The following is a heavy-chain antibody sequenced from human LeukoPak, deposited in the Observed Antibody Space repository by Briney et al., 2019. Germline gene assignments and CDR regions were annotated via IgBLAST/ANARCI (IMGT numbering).Heavy chain of an antibody. V-gene: IGHV3-13*01. Sequence: GGSLRLSCAASGFTFSSYDMHWVRQATGKGLEWVSAIGTAGDTYYPGSVKGRFTISRENAKNSLYLQMNSLRAGDTAVYYCARVGRSVSPFDYWGQGTLVTVSS. CDR3: ARVGRSVSPFDY. CDR2: IGTAGDT. J-gene: IGHJ4*02. D-gene: IGHD1-26*01. CDR1: GFTFSSYD.